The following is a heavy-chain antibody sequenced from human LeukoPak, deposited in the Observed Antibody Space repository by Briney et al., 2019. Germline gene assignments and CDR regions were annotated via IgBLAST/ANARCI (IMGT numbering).Heavy chain of an antibody. D-gene: IGHD6-19*01. Sequence: PGGSLRLSCAASGFTFSSYAMTWVRQAPGEGLEWASAISGSGAYTQYADSVKGRFTISRDNSKNTLYLQMNSLRAEDTALYYCAKDPEYSSGHITVPYFDYWGQGTLVTVSS. V-gene: IGHV3-23*01. CDR2: ISGSGAYT. CDR1: GFTFSSYA. J-gene: IGHJ4*02. CDR3: AKDPEYSSGHITVPYFDY.